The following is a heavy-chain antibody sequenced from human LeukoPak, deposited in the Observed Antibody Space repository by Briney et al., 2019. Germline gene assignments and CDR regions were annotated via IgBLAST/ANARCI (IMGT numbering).Heavy chain of an antibody. D-gene: IGHD5-18*01. CDR3: ARHGWQRGYTYGDSWFDP. CDR1: GGSITDKY. Sequence: SETLSLTCTVSGGSITDKYWSWIRQPPGKGLEWIGYVYSSGATIYKPSLESRVTISVDTSKNQFSLKLRSVTVADTAVYYCARHGWQRGYTYGDSWFDPWGQGTLVTVSS. V-gene: IGHV4-59*08. CDR2: VYSSGAT. J-gene: IGHJ5*02.